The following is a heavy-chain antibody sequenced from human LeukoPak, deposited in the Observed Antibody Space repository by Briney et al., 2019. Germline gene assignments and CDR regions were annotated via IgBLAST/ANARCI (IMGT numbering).Heavy chain of an antibody. V-gene: IGHV1-24*01. CDR2: FDPEDGET. CDR1: GYTLTELS. D-gene: IGHD2-15*01. Sequence: ASVKVSCKVSGYTLTELSMHWVRQAPGKGLEWMGGFDPEDGETIYAQKFQGRVTMTEDTSTDTAYMELSSLGSEDTAVYYCATLCSGGSCFDRYYYYYMDVWGKGTTVTVSS. J-gene: IGHJ6*03. CDR3: ATLCSGGSCFDRYYYYYMDV.